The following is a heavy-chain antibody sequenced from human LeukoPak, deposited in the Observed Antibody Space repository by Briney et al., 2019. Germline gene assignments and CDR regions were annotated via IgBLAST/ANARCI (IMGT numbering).Heavy chain of an antibody. CDR1: SGSISSYY. CDR2: IYYIGSN. J-gene: IGHJ5*02. CDR3: ARGVELDP. Sequence: SETLSLTCIVSSGSISSYYCSWIRPPPGKLLEWIGYIYYIGSNNYNPSLKSRVTISVDTSKNQFSLNLTALTSADTAVYYWARGVELDPWGQGTLVTVSS. V-gene: IGHV4-59*01. D-gene: IGHD5-24*01.